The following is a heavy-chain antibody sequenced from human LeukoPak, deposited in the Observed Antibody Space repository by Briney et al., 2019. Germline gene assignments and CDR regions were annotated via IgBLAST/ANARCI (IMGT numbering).Heavy chain of an antibody. CDR2: IDPNSGGT. Sequence: GASVKVSCKASGYTFTGYFMHWVRQAPGQGFEWMGWIDPNSGGTNYAQNFQGRVTMTRDTSISTAYMELSRLRSDDTAVYYCARVRVTGSYGLDLVHWGQGTLVTVSS. CDR3: ARVRVTGSYGLDLVH. D-gene: IGHD1-26*01. CDR1: GYTFTGYF. V-gene: IGHV1-2*02. J-gene: IGHJ4*02.